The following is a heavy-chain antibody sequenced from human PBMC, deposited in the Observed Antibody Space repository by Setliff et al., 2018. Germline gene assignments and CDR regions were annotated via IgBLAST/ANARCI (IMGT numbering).Heavy chain of an antibody. CDR3: ARDPLGLEDITLFDY. V-gene: IGHV1-2*02. J-gene: IGHJ4*02. D-gene: IGHD3-16*01. CDR2: INLNTGNI. Sequence: RASVKVSCKASGFSFTDYLMNWMRQAPEQGLEWMGRINLNTGNIFYAQEFQGRVTLTRDTSTSTAYMELTGLRYDDTAIYYCARDPLGLEDITLFDYWGQGTLVTVSS. CDR1: GFSFTDYL.